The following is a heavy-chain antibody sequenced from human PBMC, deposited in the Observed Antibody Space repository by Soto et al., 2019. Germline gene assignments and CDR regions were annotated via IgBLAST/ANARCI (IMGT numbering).Heavy chain of an antibody. J-gene: IGHJ5*02. CDR1: GYSFTNND. CDR2: MNPGSGDT. Sequence: ASVKVSCKASGYSFTNNDVSWVRRATGQGLEWMGWMNPGSGDTGYAQKFQGRVTMTRDISIATAYMELSSLRSDDTAIYYCARMETFGSLNWFDPWGQGTLVSVSS. D-gene: IGHD3-16*01. V-gene: IGHV1-8*01. CDR3: ARMETFGSLNWFDP.